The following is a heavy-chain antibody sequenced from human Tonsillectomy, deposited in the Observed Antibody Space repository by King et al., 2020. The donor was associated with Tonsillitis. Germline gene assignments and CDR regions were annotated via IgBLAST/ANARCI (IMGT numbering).Heavy chain of an antibody. CDR1: VFTFSSYS. CDR2: ISSSGSYI. Sequence: VQLVESGGGLVKPGGSLRLSCAASVFTFSSYSMNWVRQAPGKGLEWVSSISSSGSYIYYADSVKGRFTISRDNAKNSLYLQMNSLRAEDTAVYYCSREGSVSELDDWGQGTLVTVSS. V-gene: IGHV3-21*01. J-gene: IGHJ4*02. D-gene: IGHD5/OR15-5a*01. CDR3: SREGSVSELDD.